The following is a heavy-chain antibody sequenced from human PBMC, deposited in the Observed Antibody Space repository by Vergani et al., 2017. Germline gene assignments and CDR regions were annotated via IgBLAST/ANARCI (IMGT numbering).Heavy chain of an antibody. J-gene: IGHJ5*02. CDR3: ASGSSNP. D-gene: IGHD6-13*01. V-gene: IGHV3-23*04. CDR1: GFTFDAYA. Sequence: VQLVESGGGVVKPGMSLRLACAASGFTFDAYAMSWVRQAPGKGLEWVSAISGSGGRKYYADSVKGRFTISRDNSKNTLYLQMNSLRAEDTAVYYCASGSSNPWGQGTLVTVSS. CDR2: ISGSGGRK.